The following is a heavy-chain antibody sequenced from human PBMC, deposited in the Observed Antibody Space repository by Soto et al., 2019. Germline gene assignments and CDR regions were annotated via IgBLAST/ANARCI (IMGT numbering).Heavy chain of an antibody. Sequence: GASVKVSCKASGGTFSSYAISWVRQAPGQGLEWVGGIIPIFGTANYAQKFQGRVTITADKSTSTAYMELSSLRSEDTAVYYCAREGSYDYGDETNYWYFDLWGRGTLVTVSS. J-gene: IGHJ2*01. D-gene: IGHD4-17*01. V-gene: IGHV1-69*06. CDR1: GGTFSSYA. CDR3: AREGSYDYGDETNYWYFDL. CDR2: IIPIFGTA.